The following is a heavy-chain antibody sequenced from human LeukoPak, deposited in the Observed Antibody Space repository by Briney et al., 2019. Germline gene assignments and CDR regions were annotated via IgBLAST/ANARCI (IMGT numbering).Heavy chain of an antibody. Sequence: GGSLRLSCEASGFTFSSYWMHWVRQAPGKGLVWVSRINSDGSSTSYADSVKGRFTISRDNAKNTLYLQMNSLRAEDTAVYYCARAFRGYSYGYLGYWGQGTLVTVSS. CDR3: ARAFRGYSYGYLGY. CDR1: GFTFSSYW. J-gene: IGHJ4*02. D-gene: IGHD5-18*01. CDR2: INSDGSST. V-gene: IGHV3-74*01.